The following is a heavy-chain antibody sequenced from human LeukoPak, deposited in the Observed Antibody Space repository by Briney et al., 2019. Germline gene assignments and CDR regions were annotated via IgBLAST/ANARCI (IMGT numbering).Heavy chain of an antibody. D-gene: IGHD3-3*01. CDR2: ISWNSGSI. V-gene: IGHV3-9*01. CDR1: GFTFDDYA. J-gene: IGHJ4*02. Sequence: SGGSLRLSCAASGFTFDDYAMHWVRQAPGKGLEWVSGISWNSGSIGYADSVKGRFTISRDNAKNSLYLRMNSLRAEDTAVYYCARALRFLGTNDYWGQGTLVTVSS. CDR3: ARALRFLGTNDY.